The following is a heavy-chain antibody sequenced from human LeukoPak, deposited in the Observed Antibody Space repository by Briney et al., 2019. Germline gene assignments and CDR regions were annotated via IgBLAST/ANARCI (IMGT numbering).Heavy chain of an antibody. J-gene: IGHJ4*02. Sequence: GGSLRLSCAASGFDFSSNWMHWVRHAPGQGLVWVSRIKGDGISTNYADSVKGRFTISRDIAKNTLYLQMNSLRAEDTAVYYCVSDYWGQGTLVTVSS. CDR1: GFDFSSNW. CDR3: VSDY. CDR2: IKGDGIST. V-gene: IGHV3-74*01.